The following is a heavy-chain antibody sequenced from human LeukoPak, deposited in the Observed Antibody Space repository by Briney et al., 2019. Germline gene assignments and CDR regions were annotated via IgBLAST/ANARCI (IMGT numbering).Heavy chain of an antibody. CDR1: GFPFSNYW. D-gene: IGHD4-23*01. V-gene: IGHV3-7*01. J-gene: IGHJ5*02. CDR3: ARDRGYSTFDN. CDR2: MKEDGGEI. Sequence: GGSLRLSCAASGFPFSNYWMSWFRQAPGKGLEWVANMKEDGGEINYVDSVKGRFTISRDNAKNSLYLHMNSLRVEDTAVYYCARDRGYSTFDNWGQGTLVTVSS.